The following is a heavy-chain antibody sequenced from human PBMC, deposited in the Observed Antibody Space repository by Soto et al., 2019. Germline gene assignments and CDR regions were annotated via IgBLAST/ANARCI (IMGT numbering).Heavy chain of an antibody. J-gene: IGHJ4*02. CDR1: GGSISSYY. CDR3: AGVDHAPGQYYFDY. D-gene: IGHD3-10*01. CDR2: IYYSGST. V-gene: IGHV4-59*01. Sequence: SETLSLTCTVSGGSISSYYWSWIRQPPGKGLEWIGYIYYSGSTNYNPSLKSRVTISVDTSKNQFSLKLSSVTAADTAVYYCAGVDHAPGQYYFDYWGQGTLVTVSS.